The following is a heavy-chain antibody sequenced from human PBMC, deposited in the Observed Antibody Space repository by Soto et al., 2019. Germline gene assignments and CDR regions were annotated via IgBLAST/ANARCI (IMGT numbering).Heavy chain of an antibody. CDR3: SRDQRDNWNYASPNYYYGMDV. J-gene: IGHJ6*02. CDR1: GYNFTSHW. V-gene: IGHV5-51*01. CDR2: IFLVDFDP. D-gene: IGHD1-7*01. Sequence: PGESLKISCKGSGYNFTSHWIGWVRQMPGKSLEWIVFIFLVDFDPRFSPSFQGQFTISADNSISTAYLQWSSLKASDTAVYYFSRDQRDNWNYASPNYYYGMDVWGQGTTVTVSS.